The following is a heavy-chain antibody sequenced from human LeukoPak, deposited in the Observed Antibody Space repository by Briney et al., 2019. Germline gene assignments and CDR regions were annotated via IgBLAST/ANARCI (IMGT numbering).Heavy chain of an antibody. CDR2: IWYDGSNK. J-gene: IGHJ4*02. CDR3: ARGIPSDY. V-gene: IGHV3-33*08. CDR1: GFTFSHYP. Sequence: GGSLRLSCAASGFTFSHYPMHWVRQAPGKGLEWVAVIWYDGSNKYYADSVKGRFTISRDNSKNTLYLQMNSLRAEDTAVYYCARGIPSDYWGQGTLVTVSS.